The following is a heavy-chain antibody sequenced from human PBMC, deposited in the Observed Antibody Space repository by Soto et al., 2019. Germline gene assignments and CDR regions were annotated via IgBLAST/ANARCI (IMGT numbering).Heavy chain of an antibody. CDR1: PGSFSHYF. CDR3: ARGGSSDWQVALDM. V-gene: IGHV4-34*01. Sequence: QVQQQPWGAGLLKPSETLSLTCSVVPGSFSHYFWNWIRQSPGKGLEWIGKIKHGGSSNYNPSLKSRVSISPDMSKNQFSLNLSSVTAADTGVYYCARGGSSDWQVALDMWGQGTMVTVSS. CDR2: IKHGGSS. J-gene: IGHJ3*02. D-gene: IGHD6-19*01.